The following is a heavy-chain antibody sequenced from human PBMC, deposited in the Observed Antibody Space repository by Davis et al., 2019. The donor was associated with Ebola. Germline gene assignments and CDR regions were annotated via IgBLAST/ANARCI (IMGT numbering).Heavy chain of an antibody. J-gene: IGHJ3*01. Sequence: GESLKISCAASGFTFSSYNMNWVRQAPGKGLEWVSSISISSTYIYYADSVKGRFTISRDNAKNSLYLQMNSLRAEDTAVYYCARDFLTTVTARWGQGTMVTVSS. CDR1: GFTFSSYN. CDR3: ARDFLTTVTAR. CDR2: ISISSTYI. V-gene: IGHV3-21*01. D-gene: IGHD4-17*01.